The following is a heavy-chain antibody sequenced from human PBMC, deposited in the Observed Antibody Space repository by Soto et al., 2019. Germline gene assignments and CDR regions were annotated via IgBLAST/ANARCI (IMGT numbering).Heavy chain of an antibody. V-gene: IGHV1-18*01. Sequence: QVQLVQSGAEVKKPGASVKVSCKASGYTFTSYGIIWVRQAPGQGLEWMGWISAYNGNTNYAKKLQGRVTMTPDTSTSTAYMELRSLRSDDTAVYYCARAILWFGELLYDDYWGQGTLVTVSS. J-gene: IGHJ4*02. D-gene: IGHD3-10*01. CDR3: ARAILWFGELLYDDY. CDR2: ISAYNGNT. CDR1: GYTFTSYG.